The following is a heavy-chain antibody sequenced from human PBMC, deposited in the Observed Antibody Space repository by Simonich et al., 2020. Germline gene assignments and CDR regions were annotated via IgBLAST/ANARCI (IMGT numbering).Heavy chain of an antibody. V-gene: IGHV3-7*01. J-gene: IGHJ4*02. CDR3: ARDGGSGSYY. D-gene: IGHD1-26*01. CDR2: IKQDGSDK. CDR1: GFTFSSYW. Sequence: EVQLVESGGGLVQPGGSLRLSCAASGFTFSSYWMSGVRQAPGKGVEWVANIKQDGSDKYYVDSMKGRFTISRDNAKNSLYLQMNSLRAEDTAVYYCARDGGSGSYYWGQGTLVTVSS.